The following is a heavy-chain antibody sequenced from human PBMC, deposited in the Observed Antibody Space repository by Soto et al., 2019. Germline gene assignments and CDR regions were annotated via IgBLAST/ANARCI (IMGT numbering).Heavy chain of an antibody. Sequence: QVQVVQSGAEVKKPGSSVKVSCKTSGGSFMSQAISWVRQAPGQGPEWMGGIIPFSGTVTYTQRFQGRLTVTADEPTKTGYMDLSSLRSEDTAVYYRARGSSDSFAGFFGMVAWGKGTKVTAS. CDR2: IIPFSGTV. CDR3: ARGSSDSFAGFFGMVA. J-gene: IGHJ6*04. D-gene: IGHD3-22*01. CDR1: GGSFMSQA. V-gene: IGHV1-69*01.